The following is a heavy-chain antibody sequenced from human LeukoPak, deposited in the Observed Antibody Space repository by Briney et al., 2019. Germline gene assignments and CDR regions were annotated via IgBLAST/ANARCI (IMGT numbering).Heavy chain of an antibody. CDR3: ARLNSYGLSNFDY. CDR1: GYTFTSYY. D-gene: IGHD5-18*01. J-gene: IGHJ4*02. V-gene: IGHV1-46*01. Sequence: ASVKVSCKASGYTFTSYYMHWVRQAPGQGLDWMGIINPSGGSTSDAQKFQGRVTMTRDMSTRTVYMELSSVRSEDTAVYYCARLNSYGLSNFDYWGQGTLVTVSS. CDR2: INPSGGST.